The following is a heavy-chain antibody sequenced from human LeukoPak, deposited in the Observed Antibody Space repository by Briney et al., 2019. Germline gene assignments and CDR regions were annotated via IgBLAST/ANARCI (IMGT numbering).Heavy chain of an antibody. D-gene: IGHD3-22*01. J-gene: IGHJ4*02. CDR3: ARAPIVVVSTPSFDT. CDR2: IYYSGST. Sequence: SETLSLTCTVSDGSFTSGNYYWGWIRQPPGKGLERIATIYYSGSTIYTPSLKSRLAISRDTSSDQFSLRLTSVTAADTAVYYCARAPIVVVSTPSFDTWGQGILVTVSS. V-gene: IGHV4-39*07. CDR1: DGSFTSGNYY.